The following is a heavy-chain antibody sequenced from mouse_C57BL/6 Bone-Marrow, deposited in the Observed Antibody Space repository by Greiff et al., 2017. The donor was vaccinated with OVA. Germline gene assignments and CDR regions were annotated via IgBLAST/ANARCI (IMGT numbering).Heavy chain of an antibody. Sequence: QVQLQQPGAELVRPGSSVKLSCKASGYTFTSYWMHWVKQRPIQGLEWIGNIDPSDSETHYNQKFKDKATLTVDKSSSTAYMQLSSLTSEDSAVYYCARSGYYGNYVEAWFAYWGQGTLVTVSA. CDR2: IDPSDSET. V-gene: IGHV1-52*01. J-gene: IGHJ3*01. CDR1: GYTFTSYW. CDR3: ARSGYYGNYVEAWFAY. D-gene: IGHD2-1*01.